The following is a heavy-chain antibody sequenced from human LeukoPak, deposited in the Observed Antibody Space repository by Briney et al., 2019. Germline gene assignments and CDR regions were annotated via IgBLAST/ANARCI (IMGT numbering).Heavy chain of an antibody. CDR3: AKALKSGYFQH. V-gene: IGHV3-30*18. CDR2: ISYDGSNK. Sequence: PGGSLRLSCAASGFTFSSYGMHWVRQAPGKGLEWVAVISYDGSNKYYADSVKGRFTIPRDNSRNTLYLQMNSLRAEDTAVYYCAKALKSGYFQHWGQGTLVTVSS. J-gene: IGHJ1*01. CDR1: GFTFSSYG.